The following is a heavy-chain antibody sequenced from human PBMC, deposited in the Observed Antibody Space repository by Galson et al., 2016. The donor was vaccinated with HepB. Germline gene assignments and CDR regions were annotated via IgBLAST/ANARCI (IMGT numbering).Heavy chain of an antibody. V-gene: IGHV3-23*01. CDR3: VRDAPYGYRFTYLDP. J-gene: IGHJ5*02. CDR1: GFVFSAYA. D-gene: IGHD5-12*01. CDR2: ISNSGDRT. Sequence: SLRLSCAASGFVFSAYAMTWVRQAPGKGLEWLAHISNSGDRTYYADSVKGRFTISRDNSQNTVFLQMNGLRAEDTATYYCVRDAPYGYRFTYLDPWGRGTLVSVSS.